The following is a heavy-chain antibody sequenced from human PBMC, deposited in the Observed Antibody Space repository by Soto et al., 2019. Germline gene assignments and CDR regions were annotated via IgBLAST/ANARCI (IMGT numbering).Heavy chain of an antibody. CDR2: MNPNSGNT. CDR1: GYTFTSYD. D-gene: IGHD3-10*01. Sequence: ASVKVSCKASGYTFTSYDINWVRQATGQGLEWMGWMNPNSGNTGYAQKFQGRVTMTRNTSISTAYMELSSLRSEDTAVYYCAXGSPKRLLWFGGDYFDYWGQGTLVTVSS. J-gene: IGHJ4*02. V-gene: IGHV1-8*01. CDR3: AXGSPKRLLWFGGDYFDY.